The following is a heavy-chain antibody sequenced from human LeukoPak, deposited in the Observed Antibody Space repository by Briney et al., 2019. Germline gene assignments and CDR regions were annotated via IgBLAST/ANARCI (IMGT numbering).Heavy chain of an antibody. CDR3: ARDFLGYCSSTSCYLGGWFDP. Sequence: GASVKVSCKASGYSFTTYYIHWVRQAPGQGLEWMGWISAYNGNTNYAQKLQGRVTMTTDTSTSTAYMELRSLRSDDTAVYYCARDFLGYCSSTSCYLGGWFDPWGQGTLVTVSS. J-gene: IGHJ5*02. CDR1: GYSFTTYY. CDR2: ISAYNGNT. V-gene: IGHV1-18*04. D-gene: IGHD2-2*01.